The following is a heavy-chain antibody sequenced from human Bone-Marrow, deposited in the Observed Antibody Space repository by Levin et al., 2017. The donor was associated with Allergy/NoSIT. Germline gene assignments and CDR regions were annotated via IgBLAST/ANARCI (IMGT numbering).Heavy chain of an antibody. Sequence: SCSASGFTFSDYYMSWIRQAPGKGLEWVSYISGSSSYINYADSVKGRFTISRDNAKNSVFLQMKSLRAEDTAMYYCARAHYRSSWYHMDVWGKGTTVTVSS. J-gene: IGHJ6*03. CDR2: ISGSSSYI. CDR1: GFTFSDYY. V-gene: IGHV3-11*05. D-gene: IGHD6-13*01. CDR3: ARAHYRSSWYHMDV.